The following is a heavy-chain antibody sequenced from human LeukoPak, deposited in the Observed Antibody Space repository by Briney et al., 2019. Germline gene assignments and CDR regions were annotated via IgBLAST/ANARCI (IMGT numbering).Heavy chain of an antibody. CDR1: GFTFSSYP. V-gene: IGHV3-64D*06. D-gene: IGHD5-18*01. Sequence: GGSLRLSCSASGFTFSSYPMSWVRQAPGKGLEYVSAISHNGGSTYYADSVKDRFTISRDNSENTLYLQMSSLRTEDTALYYCVKGWVYSYGYFDYWGQGTLVTVSS. CDR3: VKGWVYSYGYFDY. J-gene: IGHJ4*02. CDR2: ISHNGGST.